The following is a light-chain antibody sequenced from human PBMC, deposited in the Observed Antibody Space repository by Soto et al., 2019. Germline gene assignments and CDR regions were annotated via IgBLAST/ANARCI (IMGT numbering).Light chain of an antibody. CDR3: QQYGSSTLT. CDR2: DAS. J-gene: IGKJ4*01. Sequence: EIVLTESPDTLSLSPGERATLSCRASQSVRSNYLAWYQQKPGQAPRFLIYDASSRATGIPDRFSGSGSGTDFTLTISRLEPEDFAVYYCQQYGSSTLTFGGGTKVDI. CDR1: QSVRSNY. V-gene: IGKV3-20*01.